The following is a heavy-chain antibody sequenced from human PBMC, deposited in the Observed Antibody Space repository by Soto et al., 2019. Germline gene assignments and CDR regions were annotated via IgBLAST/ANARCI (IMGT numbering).Heavy chain of an antibody. CDR3: AAVPVLRFLKWLPAYFDY. CDR1: GFMITSSA. V-gene: IGHV1-58*01. Sequence: GTSAEVSCEASGFMITSSAVQWVRQDNEQRLEWIGWLVVGSGNTHYAQHFQERVTLTRDMSTGTAYMELSSLRSEDTAVYYCAAVPVLRFLKWLPAYFDYWGQGTLVTVSS. CDR2: LVVGSGNT. D-gene: IGHD3-3*01. J-gene: IGHJ4*02.